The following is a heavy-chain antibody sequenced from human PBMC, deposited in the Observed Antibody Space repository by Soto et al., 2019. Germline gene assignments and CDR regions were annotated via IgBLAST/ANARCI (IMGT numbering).Heavy chain of an antibody. V-gene: IGHV1-69*02. Sequence: QVQPVQSGAEVKKPGSSVKVSCKASGGTFSSYTISWVRQAPGQGLEWMGRIIPILGIANYAQKFQGRVTITADKSTSTAYMELSSLRSEDTAVYYCASVYCSGGSCYSPHYYWGQGTLVTVSS. CDR1: GGTFSSYT. D-gene: IGHD2-15*01. CDR3: ASVYCSGGSCYSPHYY. J-gene: IGHJ4*02. CDR2: IIPILGIA.